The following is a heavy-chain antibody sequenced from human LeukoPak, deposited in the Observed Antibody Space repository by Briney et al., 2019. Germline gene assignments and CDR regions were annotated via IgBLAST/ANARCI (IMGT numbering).Heavy chain of an antibody. CDR2: IDYSGST. V-gene: IGHV4-61*01. J-gene: IGHJ3*02. CDR3: ARDRRRELLHAFDI. D-gene: IGHD1-26*01. Sequence: SETLSLTCFVSAGSISSSSYYWSWIRQPPGKGLEWIAYIDYSGSTNYNPSLKSRLTISLDASKNQFSLKLSSVTAADTAVYYCARDRRRELLHAFDIWGQGTMVTVSS. CDR1: AGSISSSSYY.